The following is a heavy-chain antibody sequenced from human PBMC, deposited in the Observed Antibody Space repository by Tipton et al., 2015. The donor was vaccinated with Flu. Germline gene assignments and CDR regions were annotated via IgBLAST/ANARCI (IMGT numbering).Heavy chain of an antibody. Sequence: TLSLTCTVSGGSISSYYWSWIRQPAGKGLEWIGRIYTSGSTNYNPSLKSRVTMSVDTSKNQFSLKLSSVTAADTAVYYCASARGYCSGGSCIRWFDPWGQGTLVTVSS. CDR1: GGSISSYY. CDR2: IYTSGST. V-gene: IGHV4-4*07. D-gene: IGHD2-15*01. J-gene: IGHJ5*02. CDR3: ASARGYCSGGSCIRWFDP.